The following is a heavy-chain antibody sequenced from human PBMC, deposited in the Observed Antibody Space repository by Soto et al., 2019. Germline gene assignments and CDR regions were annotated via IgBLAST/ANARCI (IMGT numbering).Heavy chain of an antibody. Sequence: PSETLSLTCDVYGGSFSGYYWSWLRQPPGKGLEWIGEIIQSGSTNSNPSLKSRVTISLDTSENQFSLKLTSVTAADTAVYYCARGGGSSWSYYGMDVWGQGTTVTVSS. V-gene: IGHV4-34*01. D-gene: IGHD6-13*01. CDR2: IIQSGST. J-gene: IGHJ6*02. CDR3: ARGGGSSWSYYGMDV. CDR1: GGSFSGYY.